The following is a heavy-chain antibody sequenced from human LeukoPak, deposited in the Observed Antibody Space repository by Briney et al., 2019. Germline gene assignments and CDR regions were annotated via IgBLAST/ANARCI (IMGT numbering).Heavy chain of an antibody. CDR3: AKDSVVVIKGGFDY. V-gene: IGHV3-23*01. CDR2: ISGSSGST. D-gene: IGHD3-22*01. J-gene: IGHJ4*02. Sequence: GSLRLSCAVSGFTFSSYVMSWVRQAPGKGLEWVSAISGSSGSTHYADSVKGRFTISRDNSKNTLYLQMNSLRAEDTAVYYCAKDSVVVIKGGFDYWGQGTLVTVSS. CDR1: GFTFSSYV.